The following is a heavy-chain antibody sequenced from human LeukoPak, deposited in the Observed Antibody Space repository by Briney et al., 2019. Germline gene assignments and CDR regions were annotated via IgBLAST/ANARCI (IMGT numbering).Heavy chain of an antibody. CDR1: GFTFSDHY. D-gene: IGHD2-8*02. Sequence: GGSLRLSCAASGFTFSDHYMDWVRQAPGEGLEWVGRTRNKANSYTTEYAASVKGRFTISRDDSKNSLYLQMNSLKTEDTAVYYCARFYWAFDYWGQGTLVTVSS. CDR3: ARFYWAFDY. J-gene: IGHJ4*02. V-gene: IGHV3-72*01. CDR2: TRNKANSYTT.